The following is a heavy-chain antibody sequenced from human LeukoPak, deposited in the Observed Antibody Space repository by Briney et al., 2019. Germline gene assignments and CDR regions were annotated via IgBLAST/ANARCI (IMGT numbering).Heavy chain of an antibody. J-gene: IGHJ4*02. CDR2: IRSKADGGTT. Sequence: GGSLRLSCTASGFTFRHYNINWFRQAPGSGLEWVGFIRSKADGGTTEYAASVKGRFTISRDDSKNVAYLQINNLGAGDTALYFCARDDRPYGHDFDSWGQGTLVTVSS. CDR3: ARDDRPYGHDFDS. CDR1: GFTFRHYN. V-gene: IGHV3-49*03. D-gene: IGHD4-17*01.